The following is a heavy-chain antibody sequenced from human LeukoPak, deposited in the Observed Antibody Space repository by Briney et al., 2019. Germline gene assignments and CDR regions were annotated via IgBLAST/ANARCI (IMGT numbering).Heavy chain of an antibody. CDR3: ARDPTMVRGVPPTDY. D-gene: IGHD3-10*01. CDR2: IYYSGST. V-gene: IGHV4-39*07. J-gene: IGHJ4*02. CDR1: GGSISSSSYY. Sequence: SETLSLTCTVSGGSISSSSYYWGWIRQPPGKGLEWIGSIYYSGSTYYNPSLKSRVTISVDTSKNQFSLKLSSVTAADTAVYYCARDPTMVRGVPPTDYWGQGTLVTVSS.